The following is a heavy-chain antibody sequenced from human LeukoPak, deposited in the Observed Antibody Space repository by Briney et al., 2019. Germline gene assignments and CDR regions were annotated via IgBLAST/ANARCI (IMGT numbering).Heavy chain of an antibody. CDR3: AKDPRVAAFSDAFDI. J-gene: IGHJ3*02. D-gene: IGHD6-19*01. V-gene: IGHV3-23*01. CDR1: GFTFSSYA. Sequence: PGGSLRLXCAASGFTFSSYAMSWVRRAPGKGLESVSAISGSGGSTYYADSVKGRFTISRDNSKNTLYLQMNSLRAEDTAVYYCAKDPRVAAFSDAFDIWGQGTMVTVSS. CDR2: ISGSGGST.